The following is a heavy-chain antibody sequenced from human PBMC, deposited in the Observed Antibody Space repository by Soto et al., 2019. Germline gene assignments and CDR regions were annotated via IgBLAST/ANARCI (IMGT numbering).Heavy chain of an antibody. J-gene: IGHJ5*02. CDR2: INPNSGGT. CDR1: GYTFTGYY. CDR3: ARAELRFLEWPWFDP. D-gene: IGHD3-3*01. V-gene: IGHV1-2*02. Sequence: ASVNVSCKASGYTFTGYYIHWVRQGPGQGLECMGWINPNSGGTNYAQKFQGRVTMTRDTSISTAYMELSRLRSDDTAVYYCARAELRFLEWPWFDPWGQGTLVTVSS.